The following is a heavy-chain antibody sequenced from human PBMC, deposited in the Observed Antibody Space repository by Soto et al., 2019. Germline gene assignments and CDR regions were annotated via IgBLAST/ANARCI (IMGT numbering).Heavy chain of an antibody. D-gene: IGHD6-19*01. Sequence: SETLSLTCTVSGGSISSYYWSWIRQPPGKGLEWIGYIYYSGSTNYNPSLKSRVTISVDTSKNQFSLKLSSVTAADTAVYYCARLSVANTGTRDYFDYWGQGTLVTVSS. CDR2: IYYSGST. V-gene: IGHV4-59*08. CDR1: GGSISSYY. J-gene: IGHJ4*02. CDR3: ARLSVANTGTRDYFDY.